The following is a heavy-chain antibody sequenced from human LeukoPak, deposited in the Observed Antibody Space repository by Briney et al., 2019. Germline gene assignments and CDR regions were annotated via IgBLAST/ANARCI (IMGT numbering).Heavy chain of an antibody. CDR1: GYTFTTYG. D-gene: IGHD3-10*01. CDR2: ISAYNGNT. V-gene: IGHV1-18*01. CDR3: ARGGSITTIRGVIVTDAFDI. J-gene: IGHJ3*02. Sequence: GASVKVSCKASGYTFTTYGIIWVRQAPGQGLKWMGWISAYNGNTNYAQKLQGRVTMTTDTSTTTAYMELRSLRSDDTAVYYCARGGSITTIRGVIVTDAFDIWGQGTMVTVSS.